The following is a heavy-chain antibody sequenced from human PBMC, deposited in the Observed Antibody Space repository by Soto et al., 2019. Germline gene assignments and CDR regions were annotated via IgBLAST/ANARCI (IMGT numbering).Heavy chain of an antibody. CDR1: GFTFSTYS. CDR2: INTASYI. J-gene: IGHJ4*02. CDR3: AREGGYCNGGGCRYFDY. D-gene: IGHD2-15*01. Sequence: EVQLVESGGGLVKPGGSLRLSCAASGFTFSTYSMNWVRQAPGKGLEWVSSINTASYIYYADSVKGRFTISRDDAKNSLYLQMNSLRDEDTAVYYCAREGGYCNGGGCRYFDYWGQGTLVTVSS. V-gene: IGHV3-21*01.